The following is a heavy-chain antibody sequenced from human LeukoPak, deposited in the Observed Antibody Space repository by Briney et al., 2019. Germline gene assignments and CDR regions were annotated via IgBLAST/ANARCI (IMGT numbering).Heavy chain of an antibody. CDR3: ASTMVRGTPPRDY. Sequence: PGGSLRLSCAASGFTFSSYSMNWVHQAPGKGLEWVSSISRSSSYIYYADSVKGRFTISRDNAKNSLYLQMNSLRAEDTAVYYCASTMVRGTPPRDYWGQGTLVTVSS. V-gene: IGHV3-21*01. CDR1: GFTFSSYS. J-gene: IGHJ4*02. CDR2: ISRSSSYI. D-gene: IGHD3-10*01.